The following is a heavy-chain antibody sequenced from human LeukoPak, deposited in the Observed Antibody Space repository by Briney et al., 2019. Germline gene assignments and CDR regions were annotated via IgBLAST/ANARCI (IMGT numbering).Heavy chain of an antibody. D-gene: IGHD2-15*01. V-gene: IGHV3-7*02. Sequence: GGSLRLSCAASGFTFSHYAMHWVRQAPGKGLEWVANIKQDGSEKYYVDSVKGRFTISRDNAKNSLYLQMNSLRAEDTAVYYCARVGGYYWTDFWGQGTLVTVSS. CDR1: GFTFSHYA. CDR3: ARVGGYYWTDF. CDR2: IKQDGSEK. J-gene: IGHJ4*02.